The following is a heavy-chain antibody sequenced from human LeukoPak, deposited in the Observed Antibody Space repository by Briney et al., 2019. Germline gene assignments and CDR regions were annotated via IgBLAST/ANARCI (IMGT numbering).Heavy chain of an antibody. Sequence: GGSLRLSCAASGFTFSISAIHWVRQTSGKGLEWLGRIRSKGNKYATDYAASVKDRFTISRDDSKDTAYLQMDSLKIEDTAVYYCVRLSRPHSYGSGTYYALDAYDIWGLGTMVTVSS. V-gene: IGHV3-73*01. CDR2: IRSKGNKYAT. J-gene: IGHJ3*02. CDR1: GFTFSISA. D-gene: IGHD3-10*01. CDR3: VRLSRPHSYGSGTYYALDAYDI.